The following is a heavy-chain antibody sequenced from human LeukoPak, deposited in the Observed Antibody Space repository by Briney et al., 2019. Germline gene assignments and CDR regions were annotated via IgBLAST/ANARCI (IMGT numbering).Heavy chain of an antibody. J-gene: IGHJ4*02. CDR2: IPTTDSAR. V-gene: IGHV3-11*04. CDR1: GFTFSDYY. D-gene: IGHD6-13*01. Sequence: GGSLRLSCAASGFTFSDYYMSWIRQAPGKGLEWVAFIPTTDSARYYAESVQGRFTISRDNARNLLYLQMNSLRAEDTAVYYCARVRLYSSSWYCDYWGQGTLVTVSS. CDR3: ARVRLYSSSWYCDY.